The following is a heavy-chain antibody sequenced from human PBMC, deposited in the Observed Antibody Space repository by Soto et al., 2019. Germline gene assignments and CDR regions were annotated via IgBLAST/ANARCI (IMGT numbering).Heavy chain of an antibody. CDR1: CFSFNTYS. CDR2: INRNGCSK. D-gene: IGHD6-19*01. J-gene: IGHJ4*02. V-gene: IGHV3-7*03. Sequence: GGSLRLSCASACFSFNTYSMSWVRQAPGKGLEWVSTINRNGCSKYVADSVKGRFTISRDSAENSLYLHMISLRAEEKAVYYCARWESSDWYLGVWGQGTLVTVSS. CDR3: ARWESSDWYLGV.